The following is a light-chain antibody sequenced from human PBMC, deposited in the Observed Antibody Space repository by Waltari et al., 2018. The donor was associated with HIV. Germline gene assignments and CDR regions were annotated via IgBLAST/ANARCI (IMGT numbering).Light chain of an antibody. Sequence: SYGVSQPPSVSVSPGPTASITCSGYPFGDQSTSWYQQRPRQPPVLVIYQNNKRPAGIPDRFSASNSGNTATLTIRGSQAMDEADYYCQAWDNSAAWVFGGGTKLTVL. CDR2: QNN. CDR1: PFGDQS. V-gene: IGLV3-1*01. J-gene: IGLJ3*02. CDR3: QAWDNSAAWV.